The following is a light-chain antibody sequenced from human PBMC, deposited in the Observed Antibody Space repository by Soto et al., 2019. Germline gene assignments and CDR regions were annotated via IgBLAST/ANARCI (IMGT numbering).Light chain of an antibody. J-gene: IGLJ1*01. CDR1: SSDVGAYNF. V-gene: IGLV2-14*01. Sequence: QSVLTQPASVSGSPGQSIAISCTGTSSDVGAYNFVSWYQQYPGKAPKLIIYDVSNRLSGVSSRFSGSKSGNTASLTISGLQAEDEADYYCTSFTTSSTYAFGTGPNVTVL. CDR3: TSFTTSSTYA. CDR2: DVS.